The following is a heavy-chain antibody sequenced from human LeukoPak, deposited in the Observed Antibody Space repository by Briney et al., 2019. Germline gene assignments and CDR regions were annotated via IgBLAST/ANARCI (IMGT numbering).Heavy chain of an antibody. D-gene: IGHD5-18*01. CDR2: ISGSGGNT. Sequence: GGSLRLSCAASGFNFRSYGMSWVRQAPGKGPEWVSAISGSGGNTYYADSVKGRFTISRDNSKNTLYLQMISLRAEDMAVYYCAKDRGGYSYGWDYWGQGTLVTVSS. J-gene: IGHJ4*02. CDR3: AKDRGGYSYGWDY. V-gene: IGHV3-23*01. CDR1: GFNFRSYG.